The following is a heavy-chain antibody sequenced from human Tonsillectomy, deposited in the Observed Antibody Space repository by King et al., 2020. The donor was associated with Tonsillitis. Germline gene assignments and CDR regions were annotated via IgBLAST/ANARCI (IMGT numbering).Heavy chain of an antibody. CDR3: ARDAAAGIRPY. CDR2: IIPILGIT. V-gene: IGHV1-69*09. D-gene: IGHD6-13*01. CDR1: GGTFSSYA. Sequence: VQLVQSGAEVKKPGSSVKVSCKASGGTFSSYAISWVRQAPGQGLEWMGRIIPILGITNYAQKFQGRVTITADISTSSAYMELNSLRSEDTAVYHCARDAAAGIRPYWGQGTLVTVSS. J-gene: IGHJ4*02.